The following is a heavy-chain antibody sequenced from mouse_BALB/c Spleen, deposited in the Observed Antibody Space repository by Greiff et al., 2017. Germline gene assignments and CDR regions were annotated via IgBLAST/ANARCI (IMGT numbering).Heavy chain of an antibody. Sequence: EVKLMESGGGSLQPGGSLKLFCAASGFTSSSYGMSWARQTPDKTLELVATINSNGGSTYYPDSVKGCFTISRDNAKDTLYLQMSSLESEDTAMYYCARGDYYGSGPLFDYWGQGTTRTVSS. CDR3: ARGDYYGSGPLFDY. CDR1: GFTSSSYG. V-gene: IGHV5-6-3*01. CDR2: INSNGGST. D-gene: IGHD1-1*01. J-gene: IGHJ2*01.